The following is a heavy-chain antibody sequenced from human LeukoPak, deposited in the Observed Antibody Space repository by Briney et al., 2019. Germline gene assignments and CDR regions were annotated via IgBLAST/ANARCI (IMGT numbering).Heavy chain of an antibody. CDR1: GYTFTSYG. J-gene: IGHJ4*02. Sequence: ASVKVSCKPSGYTFTSYGISCVRQAPGQGLERMGWISAYNGNTNYAQKLQGRVTMTTDTSTSTVYMELRSLRSDDTAVYYCARDTCSGGSCYWGYWGQGTLVTVSS. D-gene: IGHD2-15*01. CDR2: ISAYNGNT. V-gene: IGHV1-18*04. CDR3: ARDTCSGGSCYWGY.